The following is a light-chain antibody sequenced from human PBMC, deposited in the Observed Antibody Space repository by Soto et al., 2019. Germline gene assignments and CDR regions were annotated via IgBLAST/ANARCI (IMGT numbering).Light chain of an antibody. V-gene: IGKV3-15*01. CDR2: GAT. CDR3: QHYNNWWT. Sequence: TQGPTSLSASAAYSATLSCSTSQSDGSNLAWYQQKPGQSPRPLICGATTTATGIPTMSSSRWSGTEITLTSSIQPSEDSAVYYCQHYNNWWTFGQGTKVDIK. CDR1: QSDGSN. J-gene: IGKJ1*01.